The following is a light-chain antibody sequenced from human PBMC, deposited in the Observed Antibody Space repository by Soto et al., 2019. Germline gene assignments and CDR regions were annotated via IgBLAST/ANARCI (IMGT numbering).Light chain of an antibody. CDR3: SSYTSSSTLGHVV. CDR1: SRDVGGYNY. CDR2: DVS. V-gene: IGLV2-14*01. Sequence: QSALTQPASVSGSPGQSITISCTGTSRDVGGYNYVSWYQQHPGKAPKLMIYDVSNRPSGVSNRFSGSKSGNTASLTISGLQAEDDSDYYCSSYTSSSTLGHVVFGGGTKLTVL. J-gene: IGLJ2*01.